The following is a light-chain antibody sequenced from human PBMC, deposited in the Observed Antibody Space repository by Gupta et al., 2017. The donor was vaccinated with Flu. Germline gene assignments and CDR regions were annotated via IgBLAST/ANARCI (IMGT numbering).Light chain of an antibody. CDR3: QQYYSTRT. CDR1: QSVLYSSNNKNY. Sequence: VSLGERATINCKSSQSVLYSSNNKNYLAWYQQKPGQPPKLLIYWASTRESGVPDRFSGSGSGTDFTLTISSLQAEDVAVYYCQQYYSTRTFGQGTKVEIK. V-gene: IGKV4-1*01. J-gene: IGKJ1*01. CDR2: WAS.